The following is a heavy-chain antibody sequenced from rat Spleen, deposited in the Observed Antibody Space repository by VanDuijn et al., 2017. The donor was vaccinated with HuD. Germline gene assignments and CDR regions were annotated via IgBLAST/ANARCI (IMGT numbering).Heavy chain of an antibody. CDR1: GFSLTSYS. CDR2: MWYDGDT. J-gene: IGHJ2*01. CDR3: TRDLYYFDH. V-gene: IGHV2-63*01. Sequence: QVQLKESGPGLVQPSETLSLTCTVSGFSLTSYSVSWVRQSSGKSPEWMGKMWYDGDTAYNSALKSRLSITRDTSKNQVVLKMNSLQTNDTGTYYCTRDLYYFDHWGQGVVVTVSS.